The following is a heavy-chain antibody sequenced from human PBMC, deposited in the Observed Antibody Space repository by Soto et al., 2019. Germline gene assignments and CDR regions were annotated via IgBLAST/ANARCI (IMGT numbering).Heavy chain of an antibody. CDR1: GGTFSSYA. D-gene: IGHD3-22*01. CDR3: ARAVTMIDWVRGGYAFDI. V-gene: IGHV1-69*06. J-gene: IGHJ3*02. CDR2: IIPIFGTA. Sequence: QVQLVQSGAEVKKPGSSVKVSCKASGGTFSSYAISWVRQAPGQGLEWMGGIIPIFGTANYAQKFQGRVTITADKSTSTAYMELSSLRSEDTVVYYCARAVTMIDWVRGGYAFDIWGQGTMVTVSS.